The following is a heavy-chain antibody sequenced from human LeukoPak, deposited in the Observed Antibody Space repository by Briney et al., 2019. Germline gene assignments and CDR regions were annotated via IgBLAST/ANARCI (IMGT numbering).Heavy chain of an antibody. Sequence: GGSLRLSCAVSGITLSNYGMSWVRQAPGKGLEWVAGISGSGGGTNYADSVKGRFTISRDNPKNTLYLQMKSLRAEDTAVYFCAKRGVVIRVILVGFHKEAYYFDSWGQGALVTASS. V-gene: IGHV3-23*01. J-gene: IGHJ4*02. CDR2: ISGSGGGT. CDR3: AKRGVVIRVILVGFHKEAYYFDS. CDR1: GITLSNYG. D-gene: IGHD3-22*01.